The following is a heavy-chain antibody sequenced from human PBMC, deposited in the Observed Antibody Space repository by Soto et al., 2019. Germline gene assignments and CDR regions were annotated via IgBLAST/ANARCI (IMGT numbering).Heavy chain of an antibody. J-gene: IGHJ4*02. CDR1: GGSISSSNW. Sequence: SETLSLTCAVSGGSISSSNWWSWVRQPPGKGLEWIGEIYHSGSTNYNPSLKSRVTISVDKSKNQFSLKLSSVTAADTAVYYCARTHSSSWYGADYWGQGTLVTVSS. D-gene: IGHD6-13*01. V-gene: IGHV4-4*02. CDR2: IYHSGST. CDR3: ARTHSSSWYGADY.